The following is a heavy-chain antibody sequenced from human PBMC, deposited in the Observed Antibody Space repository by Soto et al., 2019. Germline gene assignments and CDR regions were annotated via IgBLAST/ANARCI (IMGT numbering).Heavy chain of an antibody. CDR3: ARSYYDFWSGYFNWFDP. V-gene: IGHV4-39*01. D-gene: IGHD3-3*01. CDR1: GGSISSSSYY. Sequence: ASGTLSLTCTVSGGSISSSSYYWGWIRQPPGKGLEWIGSIYYSGSTYYNPSLKSRVTISVDTSKNQFSLKLSSVTAADTAVYYCARSYYDFWSGYFNWFDPWGQGTLVTVSS. J-gene: IGHJ5*02. CDR2: IYYSGST.